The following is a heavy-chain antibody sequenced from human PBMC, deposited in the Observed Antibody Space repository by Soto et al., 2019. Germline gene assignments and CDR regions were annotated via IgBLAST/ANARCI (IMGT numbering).Heavy chain of an antibody. CDR3: ARDREGAPDI. CDR2: ISGYNGDT. V-gene: IGHV1-18*01. Sequence: WASVKVSCKASGYTFTSYGIIWVRQAPGQGLEWMGWISGYNGDTYYAAKLQDRVTMTTNTSTTTAYLELRSLRSDDTAGYYCARDREGAPDIWGQGTMVTVSS. CDR1: GYTFTSYG. J-gene: IGHJ3*02.